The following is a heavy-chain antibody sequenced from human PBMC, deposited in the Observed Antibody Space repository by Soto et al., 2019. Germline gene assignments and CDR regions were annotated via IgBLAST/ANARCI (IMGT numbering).Heavy chain of an antibody. D-gene: IGHD2-15*01. CDR1: GFTVSNSY. Sequence: EVQLVESGGGLIQPGGSLRLSCAASGFTVSNSYLNWVRQAPGTGLEWVSGIYSGGTTYYADSVTGRFTISRDNSKNTLYLQMNSLRAEDTAVDYCARGRYYGMDVWGQGTTVTVSS. CDR2: IYSGGTT. V-gene: IGHV3-53*01. CDR3: ARGRYYGMDV. J-gene: IGHJ6*02.